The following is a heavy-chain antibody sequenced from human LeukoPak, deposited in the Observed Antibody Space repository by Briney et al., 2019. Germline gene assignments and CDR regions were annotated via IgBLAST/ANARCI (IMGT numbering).Heavy chain of an antibody. CDR2: IKGKSDGGTT. J-gene: IGHJ6*02. V-gene: IGHV3-15*06. CDR1: GFSFTNTW. CDR3: SYNMDV. D-gene: IGHD1-1*01. Sequence: GSLRLSCAASGFSFTNTWMNWVRQAPGKGLEWVGRIKGKSDGGTTHYAAPVKGRFTISRDDSKNMLFLQMNTPKTEDTAMYYCSYNMDVWGPGTTVTVSS.